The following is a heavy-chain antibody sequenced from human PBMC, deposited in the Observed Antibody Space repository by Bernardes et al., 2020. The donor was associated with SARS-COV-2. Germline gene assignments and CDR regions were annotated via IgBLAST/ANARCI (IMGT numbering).Heavy chain of an antibody. CDR3: ARAALRSPGAWARLARYYYMDV. CDR2: INSDGSST. CDR1: GFTFSSYW. J-gene: IGHJ6*03. Sequence: GGSLRLSCAASGFTFSSYWMHWVRQAPGKGLVWVSRINSDGSSTSYADSVKGRFTISRDNAKNTLYLQMNSLRAEDTAVYYCARAALRSPGAWARLARYYYMDVWGKGTTVTVSS. V-gene: IGHV3-74*01. D-gene: IGHD3-10*01.